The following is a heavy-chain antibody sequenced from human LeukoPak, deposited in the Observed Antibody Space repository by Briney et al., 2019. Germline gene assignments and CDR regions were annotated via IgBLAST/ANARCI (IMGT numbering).Heavy chain of an antibody. CDR3: ARPVPRYYMDV. V-gene: IGHV3-21*01. Sequence: MPGGSLRLSCAASGFTFSSYSMNWVRQAPGKGLEWVSSISSSSSYIYYADSVKGRFTISRDNAKNSLYLQMNSLRAEDTAVYHCARPVPRYYMDVWGKGTTVTVSS. CDR2: ISSSSSYI. CDR1: GFTFSSYS. J-gene: IGHJ6*03.